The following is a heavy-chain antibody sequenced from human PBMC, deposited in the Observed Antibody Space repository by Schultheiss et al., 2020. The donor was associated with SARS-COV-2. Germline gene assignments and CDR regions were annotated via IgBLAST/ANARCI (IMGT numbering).Heavy chain of an antibody. J-gene: IGHJ5*02. CDR2: INHSGST. CDR1: GGSFSGYY. CDR3: ARGPDAPPYYYDSSGQNWFDL. V-gene: IGHV4-34*01. Sequence: SQTLSLTCAVYGGSFSGYYWSWIRQPPGKGLEWIGEINHSGSTNYNPSLKSRVTISVDTSKNQFSLKLSSVTAADTAVYYCARGPDAPPYYYDSSGQNWFDLWGQGTLVTVSS. D-gene: IGHD3-22*01.